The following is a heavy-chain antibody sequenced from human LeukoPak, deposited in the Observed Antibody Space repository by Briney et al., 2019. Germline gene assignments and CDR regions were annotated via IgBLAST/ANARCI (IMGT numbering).Heavy chain of an antibody. CDR3: ARDQAWFGDGAYYYYYGMDV. Sequence: GGSLRLSCAASGFTFSSYWMSWVRQAPGKGLEWVANIKQDGSEKYYVDSVKGRFTISRDKAKNSLYLQMNSLRAEDTAVHYCARDQAWFGDGAYYYYYGMDVWGKGTTVTVSS. V-gene: IGHV3-7*03. CDR1: GFTFSSYW. J-gene: IGHJ6*04. CDR2: IKQDGSEK. D-gene: IGHD3-10*01.